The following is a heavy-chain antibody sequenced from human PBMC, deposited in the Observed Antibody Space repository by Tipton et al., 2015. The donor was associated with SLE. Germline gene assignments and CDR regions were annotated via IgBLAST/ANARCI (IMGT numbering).Heavy chain of an antibody. CDR2: IYTSGST. J-gene: IGHJ2*01. CDR1: GGSISSGSYY. D-gene: IGHD1-26*01. Sequence: TLSLTCTVSGGSISSGSYYWSWIRQPAGKGLEWIGHIYTSGSTNYNPSLKSRVTISVDTSKNQFSLKLSSVTAADTAVYYCARGVQWGPAFDLWGRGTLVTVSS. V-gene: IGHV4-61*09. CDR3: ARGVQWGPAFDL.